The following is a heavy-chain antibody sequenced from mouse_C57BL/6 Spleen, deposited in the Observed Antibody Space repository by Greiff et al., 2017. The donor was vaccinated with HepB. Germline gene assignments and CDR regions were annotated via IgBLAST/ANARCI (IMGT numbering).Heavy chain of an antibody. CDR2: IYPGSGNT. CDR1: GYSFTSYY. D-gene: IGHD3-2*02. CDR3: ARSTAQAPRFDY. J-gene: IGHJ2*01. Sequence: QVQLQQSGPELVKPGASVKISCKASGYSFTSYYIHWVKQRPGQGLEWIGWIYPGSGNTKYNEKFKGKATLTADTSSSTAYMQLSSLTSEDSAVYYCARSTAQAPRFDYWGQGTTLTVSS. V-gene: IGHV1-66*01.